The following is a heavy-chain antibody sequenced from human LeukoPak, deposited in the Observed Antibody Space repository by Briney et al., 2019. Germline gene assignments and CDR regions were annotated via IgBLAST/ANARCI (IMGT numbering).Heavy chain of an antibody. CDR2: VNAGNGNT. V-gene: IGHV1-3*03. J-gene: IGHJ6*03. Sequence: ASVKVSCKASGYTFTSYAMHWVRQAPGQRLEWMGWVNAGNGNTKYSQEFQGRVTITRDTSASTAYMELSSLRSEDMAVYYCARDGEYCTNGVCGGVQGSYYYYYMDVWGKGTTVTVSS. CDR1: GYTFTSYA. CDR3: ARDGEYCTNGVCGGVQGSYYYYYMDV. D-gene: IGHD2-8*01.